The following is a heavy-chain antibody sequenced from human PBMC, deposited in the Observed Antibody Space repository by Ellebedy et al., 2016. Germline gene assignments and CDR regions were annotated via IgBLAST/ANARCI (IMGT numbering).Heavy chain of an antibody. D-gene: IGHD3-22*01. J-gene: IGHJ3*02. CDR2: IYYTGST. CDR3: ARSGYYYESYGHGGAFDI. V-gene: IGHV4-59*01. CDR1: GASISMYY. Sequence: SETLSLTXAVSGASISMYYWSWIRQPPGKGLEWIGYIYYTGSTDYNPSLKSRVTISGDTSKNQFSLKLSSVTAADTAVYYCARSGYYYESYGHGGAFDIWGQGTMVTVSS.